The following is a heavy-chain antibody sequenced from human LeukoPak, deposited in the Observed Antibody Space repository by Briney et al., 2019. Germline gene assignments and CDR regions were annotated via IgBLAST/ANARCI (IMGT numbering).Heavy chain of an antibody. Sequence: SETLSLTCAVSGGSISSSNWWSWVRQPPGKGLEWIGEIYHSGSTNYNPSLKSRVTISVDKSKNQFSLKLSSVTAADTAVYYCARALQYSNNWYSRYFGYWGQGTLVTVSS. J-gene: IGHJ4*02. CDR1: GGSISSSNW. CDR3: ARALQYSNNWYSRYFGY. D-gene: IGHD6-13*01. CDR2: IYHSGST. V-gene: IGHV4-4*02.